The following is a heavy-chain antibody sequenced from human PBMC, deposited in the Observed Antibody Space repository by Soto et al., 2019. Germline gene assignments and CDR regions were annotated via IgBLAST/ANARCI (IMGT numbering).Heavy chain of an antibody. Sequence: GGSLRLSCAASGFTFSSYGMHWVRQAPGKGLEWVAVISYDGSNKYYADSVKGRFTISRDNSKNTLYLQMNSLRAEDTAVYYCVTLWFGELLPIDYWGQGTLVTVSS. V-gene: IGHV3-30*03. CDR3: VTLWFGELLPIDY. CDR1: GFTFSSYG. J-gene: IGHJ4*02. CDR2: ISYDGSNK. D-gene: IGHD3-10*01.